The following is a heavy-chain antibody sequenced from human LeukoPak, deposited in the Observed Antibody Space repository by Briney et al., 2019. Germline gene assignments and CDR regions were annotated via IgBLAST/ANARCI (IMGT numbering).Heavy chain of an antibody. CDR2: VNPNSGNT. CDR3: ARDDFWSGRRSAFDI. V-gene: IGHV1-8*01. Sequence: ASVKVSCKASGYTFTSYDINWVRQATGQGLEWMGWVNPNSGNTGYVQKFQGRVTMTRNTSISTAYMELSSLRSEDTAVYYCARDDFWSGRRSAFDIWGQGTMVTVSS. D-gene: IGHD3-3*01. J-gene: IGHJ3*02. CDR1: GYTFTSYD.